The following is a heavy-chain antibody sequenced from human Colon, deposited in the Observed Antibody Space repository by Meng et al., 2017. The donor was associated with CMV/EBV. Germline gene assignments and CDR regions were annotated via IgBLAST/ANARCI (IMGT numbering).Heavy chain of an antibody. CDR3: ARGNYGSGSYLGAFDI. J-gene: IGHJ3*02. V-gene: IGHV3-23*01. CDR2: ISGSGGST. D-gene: IGHD3-10*01. CDR1: GFTFSSYA. Sequence: GESLKISCAASGFTFSSYAMSWVRQAPGKGLEWVSAISGSGGSTYYADSVKGRFTISRDNSKNTLYLQMNSLRAEDTAVYYCARGNYGSGSYLGAFDIWGQGTMVTVSS.